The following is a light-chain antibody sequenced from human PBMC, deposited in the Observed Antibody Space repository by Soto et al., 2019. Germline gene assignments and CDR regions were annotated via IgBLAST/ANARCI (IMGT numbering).Light chain of an antibody. CDR2: GAS. J-gene: IGKJ4*01. CDR1: QSVSSSY. Sequence: EIVLTQSPGTLSLSPGERATLSCRASQSVSSSYLVWYQQKPGQAPRLLIYGASSRATGIPDRFSGSGSGTDVTLTISRLEPEDFAVYYCQQYVSSPQLTFGGGTKVEIK. V-gene: IGKV3-20*01. CDR3: QQYVSSPQLT.